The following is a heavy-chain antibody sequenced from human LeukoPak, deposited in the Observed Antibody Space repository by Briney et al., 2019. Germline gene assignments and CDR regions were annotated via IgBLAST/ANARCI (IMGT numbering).Heavy chain of an antibody. Sequence: ASAKVSCKASGYTFTGYYMHWVRQAPGQGLEWMGWINPNSGGTNYAQKFQGRVTMTRDTSISTAYMELSRLRSDDTAVYYCARDQALVPAAKNWFDPWGQGTLVTVSS. D-gene: IGHD2-2*01. CDR2: INPNSGGT. CDR3: ARDQALVPAAKNWFDP. J-gene: IGHJ5*02. V-gene: IGHV1-2*02. CDR1: GYTFTGYY.